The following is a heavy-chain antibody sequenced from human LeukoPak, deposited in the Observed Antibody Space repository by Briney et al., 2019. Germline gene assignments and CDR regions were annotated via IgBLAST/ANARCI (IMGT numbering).Heavy chain of an antibody. CDR3: ARIVRGVIPDY. CDR2: IYHSGST. V-gene: IGHV4-30-2*01. J-gene: IGHJ4*02. D-gene: IGHD3-10*01. CDR1: GGSISSSSYY. Sequence: TLSLTCTVSGGSISSSSYYWSWIRQPPGKGLEWIGYIYHSGSTYYNPSLKSRVTISVDRSKNQFSLKLSSVTAADTAVYYCARIVRGVIPDYWGQGTLVTVSS.